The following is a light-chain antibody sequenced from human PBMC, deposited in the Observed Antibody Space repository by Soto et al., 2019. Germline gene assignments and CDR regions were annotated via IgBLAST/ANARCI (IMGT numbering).Light chain of an antibody. J-gene: IGKJ4*01. CDR3: QQHSNWPLT. CDR2: GAS. Sequence: EIVLTQSPGTLSLSPGERATLSCRASQSVSSSYLAWYQQKPGQAPRLLIYGASSRATGIPDRFSGSGSGTDFTLTISSLEPEDFAVYYCQQHSNWPLTFGGGTKV. CDR1: QSVSSSY. V-gene: IGKV3D-20*02.